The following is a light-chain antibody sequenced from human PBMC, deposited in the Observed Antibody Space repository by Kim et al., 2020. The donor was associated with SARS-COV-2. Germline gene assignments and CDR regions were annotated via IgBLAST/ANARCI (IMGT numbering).Light chain of an antibody. J-gene: IGKJ4*01. Sequence: DIQMTQSPSSLSAFVGDRVTITCRASQSISDYLNWYQHKPGKTPNLLIYAASTLQSGVPSRFAGSGSGTDFTLTITSLQPEDFATYFCQQTYTATLTFGGGTKVDIK. CDR2: AAS. CDR1: QSISDY. V-gene: IGKV1-39*01. CDR3: QQTYTATLT.